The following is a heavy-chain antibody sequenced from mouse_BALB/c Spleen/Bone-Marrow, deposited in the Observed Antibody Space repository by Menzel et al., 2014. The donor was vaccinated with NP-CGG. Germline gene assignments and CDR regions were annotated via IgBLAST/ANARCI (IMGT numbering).Heavy chain of an antibody. CDR3: ARGGHGSY. CDR1: GYAFTNYL. V-gene: IGHV1-54*03. J-gene: IGHJ2*01. Sequence: VQLQQSGAELVRPGTSVKVSCKASGYAFTNYLIEWVKQRPGQGLEWIGVINPGSGGTNYNEKFKGKATLTADNSSNTAYMHLSSLTSDDSAVYFCARGGHGSYWGQGTTLKVSS. CDR2: INPGSGGT. D-gene: IGHD2-2*01.